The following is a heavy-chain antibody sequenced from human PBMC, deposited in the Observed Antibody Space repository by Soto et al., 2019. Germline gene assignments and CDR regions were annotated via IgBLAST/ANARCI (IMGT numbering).Heavy chain of an antibody. CDR1: GGTFSSYA. D-gene: IGHD1-26*01. Sequence: QVQLVQSGAEVKKPGSSVKVSCKASGGTFSSYAISWVRQAPGQGLEWMGGIIPIFGTANYAQKLQGRVTITADESTSTAYMELSSLRSEDTAVYYCAVQSTRWELRHSGMDVWGQGTTVTVSS. V-gene: IGHV1-69*01. CDR2: IIPIFGTA. CDR3: AVQSTRWELRHSGMDV. J-gene: IGHJ6*02.